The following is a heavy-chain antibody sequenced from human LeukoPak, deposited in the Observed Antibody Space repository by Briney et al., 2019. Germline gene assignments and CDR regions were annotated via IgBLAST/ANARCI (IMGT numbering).Heavy chain of an antibody. J-gene: IGHJ5*02. CDR2: ISYRGST. V-gene: IGHV4-59*07. CDR3: AGASNYYGSGSCPVWCDP. D-gene: IGHD3-10*01. Sequence: SHTLSLTCAVSGGSLSSYYWSWVRQPPGKGLEWSGYISYRGSTNYNTSLKRRVTISVDTSKYHFSLQVRFVTAADTAVYYCAGASNYYGSGSCPVWCDPGAQGTGVSV. CDR1: GGSLSSYY.